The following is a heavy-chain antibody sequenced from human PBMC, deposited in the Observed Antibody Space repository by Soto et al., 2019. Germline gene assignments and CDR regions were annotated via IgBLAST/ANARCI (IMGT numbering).Heavy chain of an antibody. CDR3: AREEAGAFDI. CDR1: GVSMSSGGYY. CDR2: TYYGGST. J-gene: IGHJ3*02. D-gene: IGHD3-10*01. Sequence: QVQLQESGPGLVKPSQTLSLTCTVSGVSMSSGGYYWTWIRQHPGKGLEWIGYTYYGGSTYYNPSLKSRLPISVDTSKNQFSLGLSSVTAADTGVYYCAREEAGAFDIWGQGTMVTVSS. V-gene: IGHV4-31*03.